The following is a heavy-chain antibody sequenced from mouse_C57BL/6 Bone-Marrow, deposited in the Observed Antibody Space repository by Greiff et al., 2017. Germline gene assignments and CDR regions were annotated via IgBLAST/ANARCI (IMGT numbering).Heavy chain of an antibody. CDR1: GYTFTSYW. J-gene: IGHJ1*03. V-gene: IGHV1-55*01. D-gene: IGHD1-1*01. Sequence: QVQLQQPGAELVKPGASVKMSCKASGYTFTSYWITWVKQRPGQGLEWIGDIYPGSGSTNYNEKFKSKATLTVDTSSSTAYMQLSSLTSEDSAVYYCARRGYYYGSSYVYFDVWGTGTTVTVSS. CDR2: IYPGSGST. CDR3: ARRGYYYGSSYVYFDV.